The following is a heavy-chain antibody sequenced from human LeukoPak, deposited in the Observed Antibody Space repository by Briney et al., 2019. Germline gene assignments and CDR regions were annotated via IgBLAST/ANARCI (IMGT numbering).Heavy chain of an antibody. D-gene: IGHD4-17*01. CDR1: GYTFTGYY. Sequence: ASVKVSCKASGYTFTGYYMHWVRQAPGQGPEWMGWINPNSGGTNYAQKFQGRVTMTRDTSISTAYMELSRLRSDDTAVYYCARASTVTTIVSGQYFQHWGQGTLVTVSS. CDR2: INPNSGGT. J-gene: IGHJ1*01. CDR3: ARASTVTTIVSGQYFQH. V-gene: IGHV1-2*02.